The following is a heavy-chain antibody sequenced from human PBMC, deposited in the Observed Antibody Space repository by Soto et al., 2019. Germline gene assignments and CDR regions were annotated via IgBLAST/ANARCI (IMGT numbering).Heavy chain of an antibody. Sequence: GESLRLSCAASGFTFSSYAMHWVRQAPGKGLEYVSAISSNGGSTYYANSVKGRFTISRDNSKNTLYLQMGSLRAEDMAVYYCASGSGYYWDYWGQGTLVTVSS. V-gene: IGHV3-64*01. CDR3: ASGSGYYWDY. D-gene: IGHD3-3*01. CDR2: ISSNGGST. CDR1: GFTFSSYA. J-gene: IGHJ4*02.